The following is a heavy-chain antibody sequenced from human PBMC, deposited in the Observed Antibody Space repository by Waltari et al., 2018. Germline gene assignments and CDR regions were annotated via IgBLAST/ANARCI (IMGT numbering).Heavy chain of an antibody. CDR3: ARAPSVGSGWFDYFYGMDV. Sequence: EVQLVESGGALVQPGGSLSLSCAASGFIFSHHWMSWVRQAPGKGLEGVSNIKQDGRATYYVDSVKGRFTISRDNAQSSVLLQMNSLRVDDTALYFCARAPSVGSGWFDYFYGMDVWGQGTTVTVSS. J-gene: IGHJ6*02. D-gene: IGHD6-19*01. V-gene: IGHV3-7*03. CDR1: GFIFSHHW. CDR2: IKQDGRAT.